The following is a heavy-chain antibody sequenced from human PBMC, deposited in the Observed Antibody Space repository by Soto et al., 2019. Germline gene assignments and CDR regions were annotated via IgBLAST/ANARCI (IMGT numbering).Heavy chain of an antibody. CDR2: ISGSGGST. J-gene: IGHJ4*02. CDR1: GFTFSSYA. D-gene: IGHD6-19*01. V-gene: IGHV3-23*01. Sequence: GGSLRLSCAASGFTFSSYAMSWVRQAPGKGLEWVSAISGSGGSTYYADSVKGRFTISRDNSKNTLYLQMNSLRAEDTAVYYCAKEFRGIAVAGTGGFDYWGQGTLVTVSS. CDR3: AKEFRGIAVAGTGGFDY.